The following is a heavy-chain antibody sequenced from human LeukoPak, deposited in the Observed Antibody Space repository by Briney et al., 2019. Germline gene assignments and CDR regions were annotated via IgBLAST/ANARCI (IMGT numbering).Heavy chain of an antibody. CDR3: ARDRGSDDPIDY. CDR2: IWHDGRNK. V-gene: IGHV3-33*01. J-gene: IGHJ4*02. CDR1: GFSFSRYG. D-gene: IGHD2-15*01. Sequence: GRSLRLSCVASGFSFSRYGMHWVRQAPGKGLEWVAVIWHDGRNKYYADSVKGRFTVSRDNSKNTLSLQMDSLRADDTAAYYCARDRGSDDPIDYWGQGTLVTVSS.